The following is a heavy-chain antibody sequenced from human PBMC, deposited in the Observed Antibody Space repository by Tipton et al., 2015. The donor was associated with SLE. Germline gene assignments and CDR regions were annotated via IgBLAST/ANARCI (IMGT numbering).Heavy chain of an antibody. CDR3: GRGVYSEGSVGMDV. CDR2: IDPDGRIT. V-gene: IGHV3-74*02. J-gene: IGHJ6*02. CDR1: GFTFSNSW. Sequence: QLVQSGGGLVQPGGSLKLSCAASGFTFSNSWMQWVRQAPGRGLVWVSRIDPDGRITYYADSVEGRFTISRDNAKNTLYLQMHSLRVDDTAVYYCGRGVYSEGSVGMDVWGQGTTVTVSS. D-gene: IGHD3-22*01.